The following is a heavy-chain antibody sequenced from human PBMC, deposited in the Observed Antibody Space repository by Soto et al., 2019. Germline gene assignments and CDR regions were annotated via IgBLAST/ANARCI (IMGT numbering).Heavy chain of an antibody. CDR3: ARDSITMVRGVWGY. CDR1: GYTLTSYG. D-gene: IGHD3-10*01. Sequence: QVQLVQSGAEVKKPGASVKVSCKASGYTLTSYGISWVRQAPGQGLEWMRWISAYNGNTNYAQKLQGRVTMTTDTSTSTAYMELRSLRSDDTAVYYCARDSITMVRGVWGYWGQGTLVTVSS. V-gene: IGHV1-18*01. J-gene: IGHJ4*02. CDR2: ISAYNGNT.